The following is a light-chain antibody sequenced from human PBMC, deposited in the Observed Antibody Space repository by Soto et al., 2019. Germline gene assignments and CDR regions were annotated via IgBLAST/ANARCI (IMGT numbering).Light chain of an antibody. CDR3: RSYTFSYTRQIV. CDR1: SSDVGGYNY. J-gene: IGLJ1*01. Sequence: CTGTSSDVGGYNYVSWYQHHPGKAPKLMIFDVSNRPSGVSNRFSGSKSGNTASLTISGLQPEDEADKYWRSYTFSYTRQIVFGTGTKVT. CDR2: DVS. V-gene: IGLV2-14*03.